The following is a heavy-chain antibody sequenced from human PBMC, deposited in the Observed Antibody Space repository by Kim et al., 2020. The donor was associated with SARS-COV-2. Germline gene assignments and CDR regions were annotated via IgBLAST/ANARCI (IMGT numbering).Heavy chain of an antibody. CDR3: ARGPILIAARPQISYYFDY. V-gene: IGHV3-33*01. CDR2: IWYDGSNK. D-gene: IGHD6-6*01. Sequence: GGSLRLSCAASGFTFSSYGMHWVRQAPGKGLEWVAVIWYDGSNKYYADSVKGRFTISRDNSKNTLYLQMNSLRAEDTAVYYCARGPILIAARPQISYYFDYWGQGTLVTVSS. CDR1: GFTFSSYG. J-gene: IGHJ4*02.